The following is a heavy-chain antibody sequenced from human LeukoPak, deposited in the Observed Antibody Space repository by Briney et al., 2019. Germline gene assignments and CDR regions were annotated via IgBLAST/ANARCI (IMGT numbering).Heavy chain of an antibody. CDR2: IYWDDDK. CDR1: GFSLSSNGVG. CDR3: VHRRDGGTYDY. Sequence: ESGPTLVNPTQTLALICNFSGFSLSSNGVGVGWIRQPPGKALEWLALIYWDDDKRYSPSLQSRLTIIKDTSKNQVVLVLTNMDPVDTATHYCVHRRDGGTYDYWGQGTLVTVSS. J-gene: IGHJ4*02. V-gene: IGHV2-5*02. D-gene: IGHD4-23*01.